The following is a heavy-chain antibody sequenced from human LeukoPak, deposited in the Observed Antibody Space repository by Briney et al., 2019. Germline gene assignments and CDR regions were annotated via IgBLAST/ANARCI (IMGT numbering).Heavy chain of an antibody. CDR3: ATRIAVAGDRAFDI. CDR2: IIPILGIA. Sequence: ASVKVSCKASGGTFSSYTLSWVRQAPGQGLEWMGRIIPILGIANYAQKFQGRVTITADKSTSTAYMELSSLRSEDTAVYYCATRIAVAGDRAFDIWGQGTMVTVSS. CDR1: GGTFSSYT. J-gene: IGHJ3*02. D-gene: IGHD6-19*01. V-gene: IGHV1-69*02.